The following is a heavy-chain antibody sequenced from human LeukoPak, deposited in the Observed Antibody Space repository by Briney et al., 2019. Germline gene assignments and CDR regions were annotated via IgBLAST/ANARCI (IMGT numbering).Heavy chain of an antibody. J-gene: IGHJ4*02. V-gene: IGHV4-59*08. CDR2: TYYSGST. D-gene: IGHD4-17*01. Sequence: PSETLSLTCTVSGGSISTYYWSWIRQPPGKGLEWTGYTYYSGSTNYNPSLKSRVTISVDNSKNQFSLKLNSVTAADTAVYYCARNYGDSDWGQGTLVTVSS. CDR1: GGSISTYY. CDR3: ARNYGDSD.